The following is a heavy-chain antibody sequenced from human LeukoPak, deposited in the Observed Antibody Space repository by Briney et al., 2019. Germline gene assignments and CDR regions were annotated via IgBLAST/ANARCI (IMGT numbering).Heavy chain of an antibody. Sequence: GGSLRLSCAASGFTFSSYAMSWVRQAPGKGLEWVSVISGSGGSTYYADSVKGRFTISRDNSKNTLYLQMNSLRAEDTAVYYCARDADYDFWSGYYDYWGQGTLVTVSS. V-gene: IGHV3-23*01. CDR3: ARDADYDFWSGYYDY. J-gene: IGHJ4*02. D-gene: IGHD3-3*01. CDR2: ISGSGGST. CDR1: GFTFSSYA.